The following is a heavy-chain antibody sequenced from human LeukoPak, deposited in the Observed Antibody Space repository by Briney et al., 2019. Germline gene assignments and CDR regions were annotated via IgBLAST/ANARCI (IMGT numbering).Heavy chain of an antibody. Sequence: PGGSLRLSCAASGFTFSSYAMSWVRQAPGKGLEWVSAISGSGGSTYYADSVKGRFTISRDNSKNTLYLQMNSLRAEDTAVYYCARDRVGRQLMGGYYYYGMDVWGQGTTVTVSS. CDR1: GFTFSSYA. CDR2: ISGSGGST. V-gene: IGHV3-23*01. D-gene: IGHD6-13*01. CDR3: ARDRVGRQLMGGYYYYGMDV. J-gene: IGHJ6*02.